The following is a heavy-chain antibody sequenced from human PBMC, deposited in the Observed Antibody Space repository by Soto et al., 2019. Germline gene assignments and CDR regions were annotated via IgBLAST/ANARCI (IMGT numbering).Heavy chain of an antibody. J-gene: IGHJ1*01. CDR3: ARDFMLDRGSGSYLHTHSPEYFQH. CDR2: INWNGGST. V-gene: IGHV3-20*04. D-gene: IGHD3-10*01. CDR1: GFTFDDYG. Sequence: EVQLVESGGGVVRPGGSLRLSCAASGFTFDDYGMSWVRQAPGKGLEWVSGINWNGGSTGYTDSVKGRFTISRDNAKNSLYLQMNSLRAEDTALYYCARDFMLDRGSGSYLHTHSPEYFQHWGQGTLVTVSS.